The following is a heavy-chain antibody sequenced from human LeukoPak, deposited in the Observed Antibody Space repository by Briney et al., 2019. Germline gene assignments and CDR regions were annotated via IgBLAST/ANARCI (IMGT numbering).Heavy chain of an antibody. V-gene: IGHV3-30*02. CDR2: IRYDGSNK. Sequence: GSLRLSCAASGFTFSSYGMHWVRQAPGKGLEGVAFIRYDGSNKYYADSVKGRFTISRDNSKNTLYLQMNSLRAEDTAVYYCASYCSSTSCFQPYAFDIWGQGTVVTVSS. CDR1: GFTFSSYG. D-gene: IGHD2-2*01. CDR3: ASYCSSTSCFQPYAFDI. J-gene: IGHJ3*02.